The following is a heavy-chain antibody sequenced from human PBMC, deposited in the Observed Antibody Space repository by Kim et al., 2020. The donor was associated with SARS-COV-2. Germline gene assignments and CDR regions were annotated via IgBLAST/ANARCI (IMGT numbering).Heavy chain of an antibody. V-gene: IGHV4-59*01. J-gene: IGHJ4*02. CDR3: ARGEYSSSPSD. CDR2: IYSSGSI. Sequence: SETLSLTCTVSGGSISSYYWSWIRQPPGKGLEWIGYIYSSGSINYNPSLTSRVTISVDTSKNQFSLKLTSVTAADTAVYYCARGEYSSSPSDWGQGTLVTVSS. D-gene: IGHD6-6*01. CDR1: GGSISSYY.